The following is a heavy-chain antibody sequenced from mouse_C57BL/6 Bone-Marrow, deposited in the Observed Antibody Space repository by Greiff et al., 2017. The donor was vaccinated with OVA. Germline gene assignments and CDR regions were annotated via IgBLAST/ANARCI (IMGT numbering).Heavy chain of an antibody. CDR2: IYPRSGNT. D-gene: IGHD1-1*01. Sequence: QVQLQQSGAELARPGASVKLSCKASGYTFTSYGISWVKQRPGQGLEWIGEIYPRSGNTYYNEKFKGKATLTADKSSSTAYMELRSLTSEDSAVYFCAREGYYYGSRAWFAYWGQGTLVTVSA. CDR3: AREGYYYGSRAWFAY. J-gene: IGHJ3*01. CDR1: GYTFTSYG. V-gene: IGHV1-81*01.